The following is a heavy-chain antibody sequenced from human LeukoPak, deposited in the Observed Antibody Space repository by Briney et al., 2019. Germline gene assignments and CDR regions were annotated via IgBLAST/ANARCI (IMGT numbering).Heavy chain of an antibody. D-gene: IGHD6-6*01. CDR1: GFSFSGHW. Sequence: GGSLRLSCTASGFSFSGHWMHWARQLPGKGLVWVSRISPTGSTTSYADSVKGRFTVSRDNAKNTLYLQVNNLRAEDTAVYYCARGPNSNWSGLDFWGQGTLVTVSS. V-gene: IGHV3-74*01. CDR2: ISPTGSTT. CDR3: ARGPNSNWSGLDF. J-gene: IGHJ4*02.